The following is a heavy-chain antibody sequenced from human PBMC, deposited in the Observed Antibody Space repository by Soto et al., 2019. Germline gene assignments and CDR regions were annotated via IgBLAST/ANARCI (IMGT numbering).Heavy chain of an antibody. D-gene: IGHD3-10*01. J-gene: IGHJ6*03. Sequence: QVQLVQSGAEVKKPGSSVRVSCKASGDIFSNYTISWVRQAPGQGLEWMGRIIPILDVANYPLRFQGRVTITADKSTSTVYLELRSLRSEETAIYYCARVKPDSGSYEGDYYTGVWGKGTTVTVSS. V-gene: IGHV1-69*02. CDR1: GDIFSNYT. CDR2: IIPILDVA. CDR3: ARVKPDSGSYEGDYYTGV.